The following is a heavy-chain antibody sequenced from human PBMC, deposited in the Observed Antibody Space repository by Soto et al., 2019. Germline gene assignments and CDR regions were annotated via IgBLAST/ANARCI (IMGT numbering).Heavy chain of an antibody. D-gene: IGHD2-15*01. CDR2: ISPNGGII. CDR3: AKSGEPGVVAATSFDY. Sequence: EVQLVESGGRLVQPGKSLRLSCAASGFTFDDYAMHWVRQVPGKGLEWVSGISPNGGIIHYGDSVKGRFTFSRDNAKHSLFLQMNSLSAEATALYYCAKSGEPGVVAATSFDYWGQGTLVTVSS. J-gene: IGHJ4*02. CDR1: GFTFDDYA. V-gene: IGHV3-9*01.